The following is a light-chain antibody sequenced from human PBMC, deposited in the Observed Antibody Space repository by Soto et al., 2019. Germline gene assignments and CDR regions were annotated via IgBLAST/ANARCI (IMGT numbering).Light chain of an antibody. CDR1: QTISSW. V-gene: IGKV1-5*03. J-gene: IGKJ5*01. Sequence: DIQMTQSPSTLSGYVGDRVTITCRASQTISSWLAWYQQKPGKAPKLLIYKASTLESGVPSRFSGSGSGTAFTLTISSLQSEDFALYYCQHHDNWPLITFGQGTRLEIK. CDR2: KAS. CDR3: QHHDNWPLIT.